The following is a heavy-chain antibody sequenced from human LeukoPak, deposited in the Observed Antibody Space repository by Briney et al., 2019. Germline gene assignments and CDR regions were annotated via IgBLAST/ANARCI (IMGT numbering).Heavy chain of an antibody. CDR1: GFTFSDFA. CDR3: ANLLSPPEDWDPDTDS. Sequence: GGSLRLSCAASGFTFSDFAMSWVRQAPGKGLEWVSSITSTSGSIYYADSVKGRFTIYRDNSKSTLYLQMNSRSVEDTAVYYCANLLSPPEDWDPDTDSWGQGTLITVSS. V-gene: IGHV3-23*01. CDR2: ITSTSGSI. D-gene: IGHD3-9*01. J-gene: IGHJ5*02.